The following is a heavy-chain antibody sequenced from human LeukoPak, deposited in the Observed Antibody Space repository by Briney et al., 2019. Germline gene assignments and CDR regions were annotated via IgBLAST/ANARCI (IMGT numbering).Heavy chain of an antibody. CDR1: GYTFTSYY. Sequence: ASVKVSCKASGYTFTSYYVHWVRRAPGQGLEWVGIINPSGGSRTYAQKFQGRVTMTRDTSTSTVYMELSSLRSEDTAVYYCARGVTLTTRPEIWAGDYWGQGTLVTVPS. CDR3: ARGVTLTTRPEIWAGDY. CDR2: INPSGGSR. D-gene: IGHD6-6*01. V-gene: IGHV1-46*01. J-gene: IGHJ4*02.